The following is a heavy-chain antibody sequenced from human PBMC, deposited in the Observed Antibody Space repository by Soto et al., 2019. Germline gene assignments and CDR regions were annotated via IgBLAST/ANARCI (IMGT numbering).Heavy chain of an antibody. CDR1: GFTVSDHR. J-gene: IGHJ4*02. Sequence: EVQLVESGGGLVQPGGSLRLSCAASGFTVSDHRMDWVRQAPGKGLEWVARTRDKANSYTTEYAASVKGRFTISRDDSKNSVYLQMKSLKTEDTAVYYCARGDTSGCVAYWGQGTLVTVSS. D-gene: IGHD3-22*01. CDR2: TRDKANSYTT. V-gene: IGHV3-72*01. CDR3: ARGDTSGCVAY.